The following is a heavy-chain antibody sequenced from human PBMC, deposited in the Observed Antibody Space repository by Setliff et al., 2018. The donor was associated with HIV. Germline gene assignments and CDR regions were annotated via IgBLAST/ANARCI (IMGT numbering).Heavy chain of an antibody. Sequence: HPGGSLRLSCAASGFTFSTYWMSWVRQAPGKGLEWVANIKQDGSEKYYVDSVKGRFTISRDNAKNSLYLQMNSLRAEDTAVYYCASVLRYYGSGSYPFGYWGQGTLVTVSS. CDR1: GFTFSTYW. D-gene: IGHD3-10*01. CDR2: IKQDGSEK. J-gene: IGHJ4*02. V-gene: IGHV3-7*01. CDR3: ASVLRYYGSGSYPFGY.